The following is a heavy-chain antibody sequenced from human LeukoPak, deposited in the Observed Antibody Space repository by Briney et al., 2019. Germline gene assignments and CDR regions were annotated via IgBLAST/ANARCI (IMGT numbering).Heavy chain of an antibody. CDR3: TISAPGKRYFDN. J-gene: IGHJ4*02. CDR2: INTDGSST. V-gene: IGHV3-74*03. Sequence: TGGSLRLSCAASGFTFSSYAMSSVRQAPGKGLVCVSRINTDGSSTPYADSVTGRFTISRDDAKNTLYLQMNSPRTEDTAVYYCTISAPGKRYFDNWGQGTLVTVSS. CDR1: GFTFSSYA. D-gene: IGHD3-10*01.